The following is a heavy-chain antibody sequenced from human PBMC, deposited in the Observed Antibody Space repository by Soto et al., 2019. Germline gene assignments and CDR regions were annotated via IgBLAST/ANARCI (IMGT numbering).Heavy chain of an antibody. Sequence: GGSLRLSCAASGFTFSSYSMNWVRQAPGKGLEWVSSISSSSSYIYYADSVKGRFTISRDNAKNSLYLQMNSLRAEDTAVYYCARSGLLWFGELLSTFDYWGQGTLVTVSS. J-gene: IGHJ4*02. CDR2: ISSSSSYI. CDR1: GFTFSSYS. CDR3: ARSGLLWFGELLSTFDY. D-gene: IGHD3-10*01. V-gene: IGHV3-21*01.